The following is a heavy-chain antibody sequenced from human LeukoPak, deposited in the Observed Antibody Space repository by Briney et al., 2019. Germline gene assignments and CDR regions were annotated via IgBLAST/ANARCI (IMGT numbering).Heavy chain of an antibody. CDR3: AREAKDSGTDY. CDR1: GYTFTSYD. CDR2: MNPNSGNT. D-gene: IGHD2-2*01. V-gene: IGHV1-8*03. J-gene: IGHJ4*02. Sequence: GASVKVSCKASGYTFTSYDINWVRQATGQGLEWMGWMNPNSGNTGYAQKFQGRVTITRNTSISTAYMELSSLRPEDTAVYYCAREAKDSGTDYWGQGTLVTVSS.